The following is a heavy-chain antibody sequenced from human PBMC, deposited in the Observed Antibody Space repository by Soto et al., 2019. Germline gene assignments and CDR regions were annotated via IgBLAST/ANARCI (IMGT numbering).Heavy chain of an antibody. Sequence: QVHLVQSGAEVKEPGASVRVSCKASGYTFSSNAIHWVRQAPGQELEWMGWINGGNGYAKYSQYFQDRVTLTRDTSASTTHMELSSLRSEDTAIFYCARATYTSGGSPTFAMDVWGQGTTVTVSS. V-gene: IGHV1-3*01. CDR2: INGGNGYA. J-gene: IGHJ6*02. CDR3: ARATYTSGGSPTFAMDV. D-gene: IGHD3-10*01. CDR1: GYTFSSNA.